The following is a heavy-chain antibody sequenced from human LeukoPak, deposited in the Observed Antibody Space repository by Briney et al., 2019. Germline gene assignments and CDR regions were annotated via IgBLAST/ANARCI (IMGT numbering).Heavy chain of an antibody. CDR1: GGSISTYY. D-gene: IGHD3-16*01. J-gene: IGHJ4*02. CDR2: IHTSGST. Sequence: SETLSLTCTVSGGSISTYYWSWIRQSAGKGLEWIGRIHTSGSTNYNPSLKSRVTISVDTSKNQFSLKLSSVTAADTAVYYCAWWGTEGIDYWGQGTLVTVSS. V-gene: IGHV4-4*07. CDR3: AWWGTEGIDY.